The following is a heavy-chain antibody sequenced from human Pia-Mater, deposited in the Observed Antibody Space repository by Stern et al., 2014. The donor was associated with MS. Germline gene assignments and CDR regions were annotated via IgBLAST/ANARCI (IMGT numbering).Heavy chain of an antibody. V-gene: IGHV5-51*01. J-gene: IGHJ1*01. Sequence: EVQLVQSGAEVKKPGESLKISCKGSGYNFTTYWIAWVRQMPGRGLEWMGLIYPGDSQTRYSPSFQGHVTMSADTYISTAYLQWSSLKASDTAIYYCARPSNSGLFLHHWGQGTLVTVSS. CDR3: ARPSNSGLFLHH. D-gene: IGHD6-19*01. CDR1: GYNFTTYW. CDR2: IYPGDSQT.